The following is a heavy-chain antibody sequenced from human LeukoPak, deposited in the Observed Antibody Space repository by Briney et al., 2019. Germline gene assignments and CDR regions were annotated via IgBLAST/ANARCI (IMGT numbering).Heavy chain of an antibody. CDR2: IYYSGST. V-gene: IGHV4-59*01. Sequence: SETLSLTCTVSGGSISSYYWSWIRQPPGKGLEWIGYIYYSGSTNYNPSLKSRVTISVDTSKNQFSLKLSSVTAADTAVYYCARIRAAAGDAFDIWGQGTMVTVSS. J-gene: IGHJ3*02. CDR3: ARIRAAAGDAFDI. D-gene: IGHD6-13*01. CDR1: GGSISSYY.